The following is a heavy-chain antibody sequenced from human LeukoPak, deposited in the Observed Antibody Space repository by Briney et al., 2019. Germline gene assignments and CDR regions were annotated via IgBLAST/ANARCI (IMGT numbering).Heavy chain of an antibody. Sequence: PSETLSLTCTVSGGSISSSSYYWGWIRQPPGKGLEWIGSIYYSGSTYYNPSLKSRVTISVDTSKNQFSLKLSSVTAADTAVCYCARGSRIAAYYFDYWGQGTLVTVSS. V-gene: IGHV4-39*07. CDR2: IYYSGST. D-gene: IGHD6-25*01. CDR3: ARGSRIAAYYFDY. J-gene: IGHJ4*02. CDR1: GGSISSSSYY.